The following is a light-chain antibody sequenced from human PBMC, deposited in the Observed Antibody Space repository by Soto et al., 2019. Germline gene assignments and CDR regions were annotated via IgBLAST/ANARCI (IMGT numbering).Light chain of an antibody. CDR3: CSYAPSRTMI. CDR2: EGN. V-gene: IGLV2-23*01. Sequence: QSALTQPASVSGSPGESITISCTGTSSDVGTYNLVTWYQQHPGRVPKLILYEGNKRPSGVSSRFSASKSGNTASLTISGLQAEDEADDFCCSYAPSRTMIVGGGTKLTVL. J-gene: IGLJ2*01. CDR1: SSDVGTYNL.